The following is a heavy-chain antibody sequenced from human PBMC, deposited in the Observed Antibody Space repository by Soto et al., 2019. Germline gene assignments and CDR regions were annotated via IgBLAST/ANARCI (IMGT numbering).Heavy chain of an antibody. CDR2: IYHSGYT. Sequence: PSETLSLTCTVSGDSIIGGSYWTCSLHHPGKGLEWIGYIYHSGYTYYSPSLKSRLTLSVDTSKNQFSLKLSSVPAADTAVYYCARQSLDGSGNFMRHPDAVDVWGQGTMVTVS. J-gene: IGHJ3*01. CDR3: ARQSLDGSGNFMRHPDAVDV. CDR1: GDSIIGGSY. D-gene: IGHD3-22*01. V-gene: IGHV4-31*03.